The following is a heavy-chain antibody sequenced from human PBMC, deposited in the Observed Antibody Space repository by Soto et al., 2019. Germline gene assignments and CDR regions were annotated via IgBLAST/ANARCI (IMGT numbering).Heavy chain of an antibody. V-gene: IGHV1-18*01. CDR3: ARVVGALGHWFDP. CDR2: ISAYYGNT. D-gene: IGHD1-26*01. Sequence: ASVKVSCKASGGSVTAYTINWVRQAPGQGLEWMGRISAYYGNTNYAQKLQGRVTMTTDTSTSTAYMELRSLRSDDTAVYYCARVVGALGHWFDPWGQGTLVTVSS. CDR1: GGSVTAYT. J-gene: IGHJ5*02.